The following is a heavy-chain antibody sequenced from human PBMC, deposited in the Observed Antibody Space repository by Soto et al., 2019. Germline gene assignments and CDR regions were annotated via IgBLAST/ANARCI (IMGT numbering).Heavy chain of an antibody. CDR1: GFIFGKYD. CDR2: ISHDGRNK. J-gene: IGHJ4*02. V-gene: IGHV3-30*03. CDR3: GIGGLPWWSQGIDF. D-gene: IGHD2-8*02. Sequence: QVQLVESGGGVVQPGRSLRLSCEGSGFIFGKYDMYWVRQAPGKGLEWVTKISHDGRNKDYEDSVQGRFTISRDNSRDTMYLEMNSLRPEATAIYSCGIGGLPWWSQGIDFWGQGTLVTVSA.